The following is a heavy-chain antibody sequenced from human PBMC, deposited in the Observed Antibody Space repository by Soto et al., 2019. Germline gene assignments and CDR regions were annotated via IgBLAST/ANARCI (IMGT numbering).Heavy chain of an antibody. V-gene: IGHV4-30-2*01. J-gene: IGHJ6*02. CDR2: IYHSGST. Sequence: SETLSLTCAVSGGSISSGGYSWSWIRQPPGKGLEWIGYIYHSGSTYYNPSLKSRVTISVDRSKNQFSLKLSSVTAADTAVYHCARVNVATPYYYYYGMDVWGQGTTVTVS. CDR3: ARVNVATPYYYYYGMDV. D-gene: IGHD5-12*01. CDR1: GGSISSGGYS.